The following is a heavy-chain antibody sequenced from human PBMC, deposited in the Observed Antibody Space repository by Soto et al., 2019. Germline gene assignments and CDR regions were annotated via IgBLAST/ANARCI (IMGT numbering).Heavy chain of an antibody. CDR1: GFTFSSYW. D-gene: IGHD1-1*01. CDR3: ARDLKGNWNDAFRRTRAYCDY. Sequence: GGSLRLSCAASGFTFSSYWMSWVRQAPGKGLEWVANIKQDGSERYYVDSVRGRFTISRDNAKNSLYLQMNSLRAEDTAVYYCARDLKGNWNDAFRRTRAYCDYWGQGTLVTVSS. V-gene: IGHV3-7*05. CDR2: IKQDGSER. J-gene: IGHJ4*02.